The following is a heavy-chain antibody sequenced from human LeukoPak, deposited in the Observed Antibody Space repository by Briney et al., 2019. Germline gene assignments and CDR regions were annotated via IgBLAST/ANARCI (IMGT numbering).Heavy chain of an antibody. V-gene: IGHV1-2*02. CDR3: ARAAYPIWNREGAQAFDI. J-gene: IGHJ3*02. Sequence: ASVKVSCKASGYTFTGYYMHWVRQAPGQGLEWMGWINPNSGGTNYAQKFQGRVTMTRDTSISTAYMELSRLRSDDTAVYYCARAAYPIWNREGAQAFDIWGQGTMVTVSS. CDR2: INPNSGGT. D-gene: IGHD1-1*01. CDR1: GYTFTGYY.